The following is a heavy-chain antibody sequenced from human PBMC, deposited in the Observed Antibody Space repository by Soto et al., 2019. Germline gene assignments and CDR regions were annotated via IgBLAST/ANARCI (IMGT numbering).Heavy chain of an antibody. CDR2: IIPIFGTA. V-gene: IGHV1-69*13. CDR1: GGTFSSYA. CDR3: ARVKRFGYSYGQITEASYFDY. J-gene: IGHJ4*02. Sequence: SVKVSCKASGGTFSSYAISWVRQAPGQGLEWMGGIIPIFGTANYAQKFQGRVTITADESTSTAYMELSSLRSEDTAVYYCARVKRFGYSYGQITEASYFDYWGQGTLVTSPQ. D-gene: IGHD5-18*01.